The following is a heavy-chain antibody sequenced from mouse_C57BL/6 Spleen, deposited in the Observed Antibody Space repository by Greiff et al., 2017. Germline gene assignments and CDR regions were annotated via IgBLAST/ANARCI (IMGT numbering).Heavy chain of an antibody. D-gene: IGHD2-14*01. J-gene: IGHJ2*01. V-gene: IGHV1-64*01. CDR1: GYTFTSYW. CDR3: ARHVDRKGEYFDY. CDR2: IHPISGST. Sequence: HVLLQQPGAELVKPGASVQLSCKASGYTFTSYWMHWVKQRPGQGLEWIGFIHPISGSTNYNEKFKGQATLTVNKSSSTAYMQLTSLTSEDSAVYYCARHVDRKGEYFDYWGQGTTLTVSS.